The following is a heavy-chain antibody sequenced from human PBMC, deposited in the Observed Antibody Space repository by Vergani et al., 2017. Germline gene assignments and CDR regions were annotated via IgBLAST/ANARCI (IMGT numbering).Heavy chain of an antibody. CDR1: GFTFQAFA. V-gene: IGHV3-43*02. Sequence: VEAGGGLVQPGGSLRLSCTASGFTFQAFAFHWVRQVSGRGLEWVSGIDRNYGVKNGNSFEGRFSISRDNSRDSLFLQMNGLTTEDSAFYFCARPRLGPQRYGEQHGTGWPFDYWGQGALVTVSS. CDR2: IDRNYGVK. J-gene: IGHJ4*02. D-gene: IGHD6-19*01. CDR3: ARPRLGPQRYGEQHGTGWPFDY.